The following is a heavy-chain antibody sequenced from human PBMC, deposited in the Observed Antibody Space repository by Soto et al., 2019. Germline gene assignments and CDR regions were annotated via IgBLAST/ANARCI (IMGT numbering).Heavy chain of an antibody. CDR1: GFTFSSYW. J-gene: IGHJ6*03. V-gene: IGHV3-7*01. Sequence: EVQLVESGGGLVQPGGSLRLSCAASGFTFSSYWMSWVRQAPGKGLEWVANIKQDGSEKYYVDSVKGRFTISRDNAKNSLYLQMNSLSAEDTAVYYCARFGSGSDPGYYDYYMDVWGKGTTVTVSS. CDR3: ARFGSGSDPGYYDYYMDV. CDR2: IKQDGSEK. D-gene: IGHD3-10*01.